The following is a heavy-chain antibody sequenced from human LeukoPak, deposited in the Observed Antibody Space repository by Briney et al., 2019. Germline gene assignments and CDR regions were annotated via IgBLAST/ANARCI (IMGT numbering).Heavy chain of an antibody. Sequence: GGSLRLSCAASGFTFSSYGMHWVRQAPGKGLEWVAFIRYDGSNKYYADSVKGRFTISRDNSKNTLYLQMNSLRAEDTAVYYCAKDQAGYNRGSPRGVSNFDYWGQGTLVTVSS. V-gene: IGHV3-30*02. CDR2: IRYDGSNK. CDR1: GFTFSSYG. D-gene: IGHD5-24*01. CDR3: AKDQAGYNRGSPRGVSNFDY. J-gene: IGHJ4*02.